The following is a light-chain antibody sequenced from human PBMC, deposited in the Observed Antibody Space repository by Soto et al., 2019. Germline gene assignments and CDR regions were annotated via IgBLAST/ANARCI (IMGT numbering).Light chain of an antibody. V-gene: IGKV1-12*01. J-gene: IGKJ1*01. CDR2: SVS. Sequence: DIQMTQSPSFVSASVGDRVRITCRASQGIGSWLAWYQQKPGTAPKLLIYSVSSLQSGVPSRFSGSGSGTDFTLTISSLQPEDFATYYCQQGSTFPTFGQGTKVEVK. CDR3: QQGSTFPT. CDR1: QGIGSW.